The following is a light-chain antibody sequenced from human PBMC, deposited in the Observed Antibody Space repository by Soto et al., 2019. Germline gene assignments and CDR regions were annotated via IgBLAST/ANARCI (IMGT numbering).Light chain of an antibody. CDR1: QSDKNY. CDR2: CAS. J-gene: IGKJ1*01. V-gene: IGKV4-1*01. CDR3: QQYYSAPWT. Sequence: DIVMTQSPDSLAVSLGERATINCKSSQSDKNYLAWYQQKSGQPPKLLIYCASTRESGVPDRFSGSGSGTDFTLTISSLQAEDVAVYYCQQYYSAPWTFGQGTKVEIK.